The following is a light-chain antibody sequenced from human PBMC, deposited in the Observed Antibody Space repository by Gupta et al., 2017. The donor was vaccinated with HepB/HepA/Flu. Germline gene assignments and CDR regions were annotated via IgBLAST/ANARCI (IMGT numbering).Light chain of an antibody. Sequence: EIALTHSPGTLSLSPGERATLSSRASQGIISRYSVWYQQKPGQSPMLLIYDASSRATDIKDRFSGSWDATDATISISRRDPDDFEMYYCQQESGAPPMSTFGQGTKLEIK. J-gene: IGKJ2*01. CDR1: QGIISRY. CDR2: DAS. V-gene: IGKV3-20*01. CDR3: QQESGAPPMST.